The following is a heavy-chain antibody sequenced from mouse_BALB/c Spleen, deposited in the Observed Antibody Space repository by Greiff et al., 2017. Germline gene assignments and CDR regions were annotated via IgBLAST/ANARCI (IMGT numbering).Heavy chain of an antibody. D-gene: IGHD1-2*01. Sequence: EVKLMESGGGLVKPGGSLKLSCAASGFTFSSYAMSWVRQTPEKRLEWVATISSGGSYTYYPDSVKGRFTISRDNAKNTLYLQMSSLRSEDTAMYYCARQGEKTTAGAMDYWGQGTSVTVSS. CDR3: ARQGEKTTAGAMDY. CDR2: ISSGGSYT. J-gene: IGHJ4*01. V-gene: IGHV5-9-3*01. CDR1: GFTFSSYA.